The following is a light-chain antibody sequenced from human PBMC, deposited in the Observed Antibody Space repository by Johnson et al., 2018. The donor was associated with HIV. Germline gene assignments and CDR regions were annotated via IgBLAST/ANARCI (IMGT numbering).Light chain of an antibody. V-gene: IGLV1-51*02. CDR2: ENH. J-gene: IGLJ1*01. CDR1: SSNIGNNY. Sequence: QSVLTQPPSVSAAPGQKVTISCSGSSSNIGNNYVSWYRQLPGTAPKLLIYENHKRPSGIPDRFSGSKSGTSATLGITGLQTGDEADYYCGTWDISLRSYVFGTATKVTVL. CDR3: GTWDISLRSYV.